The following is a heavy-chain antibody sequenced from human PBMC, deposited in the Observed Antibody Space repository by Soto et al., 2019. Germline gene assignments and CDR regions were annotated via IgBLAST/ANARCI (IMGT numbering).Heavy chain of an antibody. CDR1: GYAFSNYY. J-gene: IGHJ6*02. D-gene: IGHD3-10*01. V-gene: IGHV1-46*01. CDR3: ARVGNYYGSGNPRPHYDYPMDV. CDR2: INPISGST. Sequence: GASVKVSCKASGYAFSNYYMHWVRQAPGQGLEWIGLINPISGSTKYAQKFQGRVTMTRDTSTTTVYMELSSLKSEDTAMYYCARVGNYYGSGNPRPHYDYPMDVWGQGSTVTVSS.